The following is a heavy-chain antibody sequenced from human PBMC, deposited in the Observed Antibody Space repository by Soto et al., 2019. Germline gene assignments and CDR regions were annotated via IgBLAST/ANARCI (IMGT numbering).Heavy chain of an antibody. J-gene: IGHJ4*02. CDR2: ISGSGGST. CDR3: AKLGEEWPRFDY. CDR1: GFTFSSYA. D-gene: IGHD3-16*01. V-gene: IGHV3-23*01. Sequence: GSLRLSCAASGFTFSSYAMSWVRQAPGKGLEWVSAISGSGGSTYYADSVKGRFTISRDNSKNTLYLQMNSLRAEDTAVYYCAKLGEEWPRFDYWGQGTLVTVSS.